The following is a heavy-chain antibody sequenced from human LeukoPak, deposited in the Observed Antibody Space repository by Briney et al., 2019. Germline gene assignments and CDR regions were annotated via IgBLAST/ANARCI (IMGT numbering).Heavy chain of an antibody. V-gene: IGHV4-59*01. J-gene: IGHJ4*02. Sequence: PSETLSLTCTVSGVSISSYYWSWIRQSPGKGLEWIGYIYHSGSTNYNPSLESRVTISLDTSKNQFSLKLTSVTAADTAVYYCARGSSGRDIWGQGTLVTV. CDR2: IYHSGST. CDR1: GVSISSYY. CDR3: ARGSSGRDI. D-gene: IGHD6-19*01.